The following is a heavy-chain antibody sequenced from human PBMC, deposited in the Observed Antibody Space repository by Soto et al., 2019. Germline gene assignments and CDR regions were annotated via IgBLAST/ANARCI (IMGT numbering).Heavy chain of an antibody. CDR2: IYYSGST. D-gene: IGHD2-2*01. CDR1: GCSISSGGYY. J-gene: IGHJ3*02. V-gene: IGHV4-31*03. Sequence: PSETLSLTCTVSGCSISSGGYYWSWIRQHPGKGLEWIGYIYYSGSTYYNPSLKSRVTISVDTSKNQFSLKLSSVTAADTAVYYCARDCSSTRTIGPKRAFDIWGQGTMVTVSS. CDR3: ARDCSSTRTIGPKRAFDI.